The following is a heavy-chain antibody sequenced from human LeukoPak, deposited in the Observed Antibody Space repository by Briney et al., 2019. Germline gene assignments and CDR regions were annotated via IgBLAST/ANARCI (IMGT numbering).Heavy chain of an antibody. V-gene: IGHV1-2*02. D-gene: IGHD5-18*01. CDR3: ARVKGLSGYSYGYYALDI. CDR1: GYTFTGYY. Sequence: GASVKVSCKASGYTFTGYYMHWVRQAPGQGLEWMGWINPNSGGTNYAQKFQGRVTMTRDTSISTAYMELSRLRSDDTAVYYCARVKGLSGYSYGYYALDIWGQGTMVTVSS. J-gene: IGHJ3*02. CDR2: INPNSGGT.